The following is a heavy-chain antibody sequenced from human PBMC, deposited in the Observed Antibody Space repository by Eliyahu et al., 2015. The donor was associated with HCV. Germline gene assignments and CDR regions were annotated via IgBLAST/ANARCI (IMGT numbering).Heavy chain of an antibody. D-gene: IGHD5-18*01. J-gene: IGHJ4*02. V-gene: IGHV3-33*01. CDR3: ARDRGYSYGFVDY. CDR2: IWYDGSNK. Sequence: QVQLVESGGGVVQPGRSLRLSCAASGFTFSSYGMHWVRQAPGKGLEWVAVIWYDGSNKYYADSVKGRFTISRDNSKNTLYLQMNSLRAEDTAVYYCARDRGYSYGFVDYWGQGTLVTVSS. CDR1: GFTFSSYG.